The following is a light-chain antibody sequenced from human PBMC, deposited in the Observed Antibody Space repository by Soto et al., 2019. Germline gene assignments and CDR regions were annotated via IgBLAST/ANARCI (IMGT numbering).Light chain of an antibody. CDR1: QSISSW. Sequence: DIQMTHSPSTLSASVLYIVTITFRASQSISSWLALYQQKPGKAPKLLIYDASSLESGVPSRFSGSGSGTGFTLTISSLQPDDFATYYCQKYNSYSRKFGQGTKVDIK. V-gene: IGKV1-5*01. CDR2: DAS. CDR3: QKYNSYSRK. J-gene: IGKJ1*01.